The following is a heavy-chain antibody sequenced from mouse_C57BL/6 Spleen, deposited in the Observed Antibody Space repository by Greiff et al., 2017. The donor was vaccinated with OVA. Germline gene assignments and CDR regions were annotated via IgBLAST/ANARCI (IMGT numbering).Heavy chain of an antibody. CDR3: ARSGGYYFDY. V-gene: IGHV1-4*01. J-gene: IGHJ2*01. CDR2: INPSSGYT. D-gene: IGHD3-1*01. Sequence: VQRVESGAELARPGASVKMSCKASGYTFTSYTMHWVKQRPGQGLEWIGYINPSSGYTKYNQKFKDKATLTADKSSSTAYMQLSSLTSEDSAVYYCARSGGYYFDYWGQGTTLTVSS. CDR1: GYTFTSYT.